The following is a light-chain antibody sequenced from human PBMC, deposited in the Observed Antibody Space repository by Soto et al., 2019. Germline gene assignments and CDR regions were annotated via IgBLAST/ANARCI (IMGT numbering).Light chain of an antibody. CDR3: NSYTSSSTYV. Sequence: QSALTQPASVSGSPGQSITISCTGTSSDVGGYNYVSWYQQHPGTAPKLMIYEDSNRPSGVSNRFSGSKSGNTASLTISGLHAEDEADYYCNSYTSSSTYVFGTGTKLTVL. J-gene: IGLJ1*01. V-gene: IGLV2-14*01. CDR1: SSDVGGYNY. CDR2: EDS.